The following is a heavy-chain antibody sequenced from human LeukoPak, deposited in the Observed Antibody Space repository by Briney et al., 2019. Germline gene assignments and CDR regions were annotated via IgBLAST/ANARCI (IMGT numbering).Heavy chain of an antibody. V-gene: IGHV4-59*12. CDR3: AREGGGNWFDP. Sequence: SETLSLTCTVSGGSISSYYWSWIRQPPGKGLEWIGYIYYSGSTNYNPSLKSRVTISVDRSKNQFSLKLSSVTAADTAVYYCAREGGGNWFDPWGQGTLVTVSS. CDR1: GGSISSYY. CDR2: IYYSGST. J-gene: IGHJ5*02.